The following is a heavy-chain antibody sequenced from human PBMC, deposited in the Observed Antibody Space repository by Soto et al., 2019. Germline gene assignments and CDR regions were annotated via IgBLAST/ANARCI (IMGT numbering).Heavy chain of an antibody. V-gene: IGHV4-59*01. CDR1: GGSISDYY. CDR3: ARDRNPSQLFY. Sequence: PSETLSLTCTVSGGSISDYYWTWIRQPPGKGLEWIGHIYYSGTTSYNPSLESRVTISVDTSKNQFSLRLNSVTAADTAVYYCARDRNPSQLFYWGQGALVTVSS. CDR2: IYYSGTT. J-gene: IGHJ4*02.